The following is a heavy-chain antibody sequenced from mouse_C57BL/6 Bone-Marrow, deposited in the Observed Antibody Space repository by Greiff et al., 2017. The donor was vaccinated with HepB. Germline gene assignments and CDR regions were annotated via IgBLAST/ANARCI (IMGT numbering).Heavy chain of an antibody. Sequence: QVQLKESGPELVKPGASVKISCKASGYAFSSSWMNWVKQRPGKGLEWIGRIYPGDGDTNYNGKFKGKATLTADKSSSTAYMQLSSLTSEDSAVYFCARGEWARDYWGQGTTLTVSS. CDR2: IYPGDGDT. CDR1: GYAFSSSW. CDR3: ARGEWARDY. V-gene: IGHV1-82*01. J-gene: IGHJ2*01.